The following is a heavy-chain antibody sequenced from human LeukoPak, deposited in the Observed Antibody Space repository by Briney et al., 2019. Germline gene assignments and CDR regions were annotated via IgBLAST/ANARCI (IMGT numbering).Heavy chain of an antibody. CDR1: GFTFSSFA. CDR2: TSGSSGRT. CDR3: AKQRGALRENWFFDH. Sequence: PGGSLRLSCAASGFTFSSFAMSWVRQAPGKGLEWVSRTSGSSGRTDYADSVKGRFTISRDNSKNTPFLQMNSLRGEDTAVYYCAKQRGALRENWFFDHWGQGTLVTVSA. V-gene: IGHV3-23*01. D-gene: IGHD3-9*01. J-gene: IGHJ4*02.